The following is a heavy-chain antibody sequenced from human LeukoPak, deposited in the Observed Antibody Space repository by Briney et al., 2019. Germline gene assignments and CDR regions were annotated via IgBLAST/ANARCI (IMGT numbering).Heavy chain of an antibody. D-gene: IGHD3-10*01. V-gene: IGHV1-69*04. J-gene: IGHJ4*02. CDR3: ARAWLGRGEMGFFDY. CDR2: IIPILGIA. Sequence: SVKVSCKASGGTFSSYAISWVRQAPGQGLEWMGRIIPILGIANYAQKFQGRVTITADKPTSTAYMELSSLRSEDTAVYYCARAWLGRGEMGFFDYWGQGTLVTVSS. CDR1: GGTFSSYA.